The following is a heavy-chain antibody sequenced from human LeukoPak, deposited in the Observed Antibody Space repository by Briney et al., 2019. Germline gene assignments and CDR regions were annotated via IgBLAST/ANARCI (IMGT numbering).Heavy chain of an antibody. CDR3: ARERHDYVWGSYRYSIDC. CDR2: INPNSGGT. J-gene: IGHJ4*02. D-gene: IGHD3-16*02. Sequence: ASVKVSCKASGYTFTGYYMHWVRQAPGQGLEWMGRINPNSGGTNYAQKFQGRVTMTRDTSISTAYMELSRLRSDDTAVYYCARERHDYVWGSYRYSIDCWGQGTLVTVSS. CDR1: GYTFTGYY. V-gene: IGHV1-2*06.